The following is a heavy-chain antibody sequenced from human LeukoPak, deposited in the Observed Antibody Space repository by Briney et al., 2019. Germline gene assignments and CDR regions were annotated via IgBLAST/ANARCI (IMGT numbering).Heavy chain of an antibody. CDR2: ISGSGGST. CDR1: GGTFSSYA. D-gene: IGHD3-3*01. Sequence: ASVKVSCKASGGTFSSYAMSWVRQAPGKGLEWVSAISGSGGSTYYADSVKGRFTISRDNSKNTLYLQMNSLRAEDTAVYYCAKSPSITIFGVAAYYYYYMDVWGKGTTVTVSS. J-gene: IGHJ6*03. CDR3: AKSPSITIFGVAAYYYYYMDV. V-gene: IGHV3-23*01.